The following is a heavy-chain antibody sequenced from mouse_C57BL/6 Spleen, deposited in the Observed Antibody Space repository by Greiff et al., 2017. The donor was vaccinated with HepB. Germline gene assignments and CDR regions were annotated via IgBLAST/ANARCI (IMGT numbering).Heavy chain of an antibody. V-gene: IGHV5-4*01. Sequence: EVQGVESGGGLVKPGGSLKLSCAASGFTFSSYAMSWVRQTPEKWLEWVATISDGGSYTYYPDNVKGRFTISRDNAQNNLYLQMSHLKSEDTPMYYCARDTRWDGVAYWGQGTLVTVAA. D-gene: IGHD4-1*01. CDR2: ISDGGSYT. J-gene: IGHJ3*01. CDR1: GFTFSSYA. CDR3: ARDTRWDGVAY.